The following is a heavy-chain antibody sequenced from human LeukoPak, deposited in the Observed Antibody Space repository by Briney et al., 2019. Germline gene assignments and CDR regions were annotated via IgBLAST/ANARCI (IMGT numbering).Heavy chain of an antibody. CDR1: GYTFTSYD. J-gene: IGHJ4*02. CDR3: ARDLFAGVTGTTLFDY. V-gene: IGHV1-18*01. D-gene: IGHD1-7*01. CDR2: ISAYNGNT. Sequence: ASVKVSCKASGYTFTSYDISWVRQAPGQGLEWMGWISAYNGNTNYAQKLQGRVTMTTDTSTSTAYMELRSLRSDDTAVYYCARDLFAGVTGTTLFDYWGQGTLVTVSS.